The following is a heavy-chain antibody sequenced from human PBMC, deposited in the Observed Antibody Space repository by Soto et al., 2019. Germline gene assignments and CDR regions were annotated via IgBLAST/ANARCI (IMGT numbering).Heavy chain of an antibody. CDR1: GGTISSYY. V-gene: IGHV4-59*07. CDR2: IYYSGST. J-gene: IGHJ4*02. CDR3: AEEQWLVPGEFDY. Sequence: KPSDTLSITCTVSGGTISSYYWSWIRQPPGKGLEWIGYIYYSGSTNYNPSLKSRVTISVDTSKNQFSLKLSSVTAADTAVYYCAEEQWLVPGEFDYWGQGTLVTVSS. D-gene: IGHD6-19*01.